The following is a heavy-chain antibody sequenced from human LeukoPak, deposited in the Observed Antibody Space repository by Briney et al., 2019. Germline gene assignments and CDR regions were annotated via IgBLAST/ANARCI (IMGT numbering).Heavy chain of an antibody. CDR2: IYHSGST. D-gene: IGHD3-22*01. V-gene: IGHV4-38-2*02. J-gene: IGHJ5*02. Sequence: SETLSLTCTVSGYSISSGYYWGWIRQPPGNGLEWIGSIYHSGSTYYNPSLKSRVTISVGTSKNQFSLKLSSVTAADTAVYYCARNYYDSSGYYANWFDPWGQGTLVTVSS. CDR1: GYSISSGYY. CDR3: ARNYYDSSGYYANWFDP.